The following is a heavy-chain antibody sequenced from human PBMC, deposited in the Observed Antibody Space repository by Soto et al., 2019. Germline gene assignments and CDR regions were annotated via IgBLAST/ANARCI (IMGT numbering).Heavy chain of an antibody. CDR2: ISYDGSNK. V-gene: IGHV3-30*18. CDR3: AKDIIGYDFWSGSMDV. J-gene: IGHJ6*02. Sequence: QVQLVESGGGVVQPGRSLRLSCAASGFTFSSYGMHWVRQAPGKGLEWVAVISYDGSNKYYADSVKGRFTISRDNSKNTLYLQMNSLRAEDTAVYYCAKDIIGYDFWSGSMDVWGQGTTVTVSS. CDR1: GFTFSSYG. D-gene: IGHD3-3*01.